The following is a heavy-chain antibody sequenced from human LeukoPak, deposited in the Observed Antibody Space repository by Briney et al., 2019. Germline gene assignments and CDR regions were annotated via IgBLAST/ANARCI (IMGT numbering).Heavy chain of an antibody. J-gene: IGHJ3*02. D-gene: IGHD6-13*01. CDR2: INPNSGGT. V-gene: IGHV1-2*04. CDR1: GYTFIGYY. Sequence: GESLKISCQGSGYTFIGYYMHWVRQAPGQGLEWMGWINPNSGGTNYAQKFQGWVTMTRDTSISTAYMELSRLRSDDTAVYYCARARIAAAGRAFDIWGQGTMVTVSS. CDR3: ARARIAAAGRAFDI.